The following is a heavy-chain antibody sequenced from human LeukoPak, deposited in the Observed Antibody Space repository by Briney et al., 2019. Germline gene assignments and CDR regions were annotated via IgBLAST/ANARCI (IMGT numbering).Heavy chain of an antibody. D-gene: IGHD4-17*01. V-gene: IGHV1-69*06. CDR2: IIPIFGTA. CDR3: ARGRTVTYDY. Sequence: ASVKVSCKASGGTFSSYAISWVRQAPGQGREWVGGIIPIFGTANYAQKFQGRVTITADKSTSTAYMELSSLRSEDTAVYYCARGRTVTYDYWGQGTLVTVSS. CDR1: GGTFSSYA. J-gene: IGHJ4*02.